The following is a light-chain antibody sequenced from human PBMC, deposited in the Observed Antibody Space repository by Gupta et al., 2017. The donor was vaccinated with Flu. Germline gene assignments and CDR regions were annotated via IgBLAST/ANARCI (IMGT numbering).Light chain of an antibody. Sequence: RSVSGSPGQSVTISCTGSSNDVGGSNRVSWYQQRPGKAPKLILYDVTERPSGVPDRFSGSKSGNTASLTISGLQADDEADYYCSSHAGRVTWVFGTGTTVTVL. V-gene: IGLV2-11*01. CDR2: DVT. CDR3: SSHAGRVTWV. CDR1: SNDVGGSNR. J-gene: IGLJ1*01.